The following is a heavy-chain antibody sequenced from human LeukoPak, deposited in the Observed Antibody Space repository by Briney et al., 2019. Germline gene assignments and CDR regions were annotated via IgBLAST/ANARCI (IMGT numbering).Heavy chain of an antibody. J-gene: IGHJ3*02. V-gene: IGHV1-2*02. CDR2: INPNSGGT. D-gene: IGHD3-10*01. CDR3: AGDPNCDIGGTFHI. CDR1: GYTFISYY. Sequence: GASVKVSCKASGYTFISYYVHWVRQAPGQGLEWMGWINPNSGGTNYAQKFQGRVTMTRDTSISTAYMELSRLRSDDTAVYFCAGDPNCDIGGTFHIWGQGTVVTVFS.